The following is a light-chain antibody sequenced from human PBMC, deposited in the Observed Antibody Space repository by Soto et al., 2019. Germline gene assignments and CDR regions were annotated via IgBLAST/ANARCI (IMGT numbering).Light chain of an antibody. Sequence: DIQMTQSPSTLSASVGDRVTITCRASQSISSWLAWYQQKPGKAPKLLIYKASSLESGVPSRFSGSGSGTEFTLTISSLQPDDSATYYCQQYNSYCTFGQGTKVDIK. V-gene: IGKV1-5*03. CDR1: QSISSW. CDR3: QQYNSYCT. CDR2: KAS. J-gene: IGKJ2*02.